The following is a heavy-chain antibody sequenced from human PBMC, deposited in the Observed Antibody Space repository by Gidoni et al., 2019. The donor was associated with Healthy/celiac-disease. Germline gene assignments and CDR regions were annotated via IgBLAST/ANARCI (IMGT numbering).Heavy chain of an antibody. V-gene: IGHV3-21*01. CDR2: ISSSSSYI. CDR3: ASRYCGGDCYIDY. D-gene: IGHD2-21*02. Sequence: EVQLVESGGGLVKPGGSLRLSCAASGFTFSSHSMNWVRQAPGKGLELVSSISSSSSYIYYADSVKGRFTISRDNAKNSLYLQMNSLRAEDTAVYYCASRYCGGDCYIDYWGQGTLVTVSS. J-gene: IGHJ4*02. CDR1: GFTFSSHS.